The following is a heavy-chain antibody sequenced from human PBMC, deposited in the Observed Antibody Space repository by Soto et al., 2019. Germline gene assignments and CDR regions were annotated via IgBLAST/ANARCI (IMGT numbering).Heavy chain of an antibody. D-gene: IGHD6-13*01. CDR1: GGSISSSSYY. CDR2: IYYSGST. CDR3: ARLLGAIAAAGLRIFDY. Sequence: PSETLSLTCTVSGGSISSSSYYWGWIRQPPGKGLEWIGSIYYSGSTYYNPSLKSRVTISVDTSKNQFSLKLSSVTAADTAVYYCARLLGAIAAAGLRIFDYWGQGTLVTVSS. J-gene: IGHJ4*02. V-gene: IGHV4-39*01.